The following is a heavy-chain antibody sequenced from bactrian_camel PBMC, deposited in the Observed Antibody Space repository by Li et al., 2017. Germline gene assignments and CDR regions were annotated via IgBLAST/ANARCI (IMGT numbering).Heavy chain of an antibody. CDR1: AFTSMYWW. D-gene: IGHD2*01. CDR3: AADPWVPGSVVERLTAARF. J-gene: IGHJ6*01. CDR2: IHQRSGTA. V-gene: IGHV3S26*01. Sequence: HVQLVESGGGLVQPGGSLRLSCSAGAFTSMYWWMAWFRQAPGKEREGVAAIHQRSGTASYTDSVKGRFTISQDNAKNTIYLQMNGLRPEDTAMYYCAADPWVPGSVVERLTAARFWGQGTQVTVS.